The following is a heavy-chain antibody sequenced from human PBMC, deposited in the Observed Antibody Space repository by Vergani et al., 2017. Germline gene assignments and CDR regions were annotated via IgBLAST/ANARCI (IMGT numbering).Heavy chain of an antibody. V-gene: IGHV3-23*01. CDR1: GFTFSSHA. J-gene: IGHJ1*01. CDR2: ISGSGGST. Sequence: EVQLLESGGGLVQPGGSPRLSCAASGFTFSSHAMSWVRQAPGKGLEWVSAISGSGGSTYYADSVKGRFTISRDNSKNTLYLQMNSLRAEDTAVYYCARGIAAADPAEYFQHWGQGTLVTVSS. D-gene: IGHD6-13*01. CDR3: ARGIAAADPAEYFQH.